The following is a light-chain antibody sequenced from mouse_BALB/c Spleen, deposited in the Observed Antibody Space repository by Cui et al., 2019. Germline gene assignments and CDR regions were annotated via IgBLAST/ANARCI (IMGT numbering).Light chain of an antibody. J-gene: IGKJ4*01. V-gene: IGKV9-120*02. CDR1: QDIGSS. CDR3: LQYASSPFT. CDR2: ATS. Sequence: DIQLTQSPSSLSASLGERVSLTCRASQDIGSSLNSPQQEPEGTIKRLIYATSSLDSGVPKRFSGSRSGSDYSLTISSLESEDFVDYYCLQYASSPFTFGSGTKLEIK.